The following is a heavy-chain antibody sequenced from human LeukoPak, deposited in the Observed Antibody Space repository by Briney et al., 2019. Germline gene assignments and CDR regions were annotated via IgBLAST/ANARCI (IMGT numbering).Heavy chain of an antibody. CDR2: INHSGST. D-gene: IGHD2-2*01. V-gene: IGHV4-34*01. Sequence: SETLSLTCAVYGGSFSGYYWSWIRQPPGKGLKWIGEINHSGSTNYNPSLKSRVTISVDTSKNQFSLKLSSVTAADTAVYYCATTSVVPAAYGYYFDYWGQGTLVTVSS. J-gene: IGHJ4*02. CDR1: GGSFSGYY. CDR3: ATTSVVPAAYGYYFDY.